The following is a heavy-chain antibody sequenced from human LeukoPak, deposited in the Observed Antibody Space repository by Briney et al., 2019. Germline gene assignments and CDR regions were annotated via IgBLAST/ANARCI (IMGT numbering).Heavy chain of an antibody. J-gene: IGHJ4*02. D-gene: IGHD2-15*01. V-gene: IGHV3-21*01. CDR3: AKCSGGSYYHSDDY. CDR1: GFTLSTYS. Sequence: PGGSLRLSCAGAGFTLSTYSMNWVRQAPGKGLEWVSSISRSGSYRYYADSVKGRFTISRDNAKKSLYLQMNSLRAEDTAVYYCAKCSGGSYYHSDDYWGQGTLVTVSS. CDR2: ISRSGSYR.